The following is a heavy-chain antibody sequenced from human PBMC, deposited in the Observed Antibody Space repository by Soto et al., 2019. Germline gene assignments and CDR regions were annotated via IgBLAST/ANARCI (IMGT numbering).Heavy chain of an antibody. D-gene: IGHD1-26*01. V-gene: IGHV3-7*03. J-gene: IGHJ3*02. CDR2: INQDGGGT. Sequence: GGSLRLSCVASGFTFISSFMGWVRQAPGKGLEWVANINQDGGGTYYVDSVEGRLTISRDNAKDSLYLQMNSLRGEDTAVYYCAAFRGYSGSYYKAFDIWGQGTMVTVSS. CDR1: GFTFISSF. CDR3: AAFRGYSGSYYKAFDI.